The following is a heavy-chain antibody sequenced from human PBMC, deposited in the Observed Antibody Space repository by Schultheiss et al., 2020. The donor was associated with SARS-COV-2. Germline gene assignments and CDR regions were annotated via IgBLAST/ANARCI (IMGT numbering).Heavy chain of an antibody. CDR1: GYTFTSYG. Sequence: ASVKVSCKASGYTFTSYGISWVRQAPGQGLEWMGWINPNNGGTNYAQQFQGRVTMTRDTSMNTVYMELSRLRSDDTAVYYCARGEGGDYANYGMDVWGQGTTVTVSS. CDR2: INPNNGGT. V-gene: IGHV1-2*02. D-gene: IGHD4-17*01. J-gene: IGHJ6*02. CDR3: ARGEGGDYANYGMDV.